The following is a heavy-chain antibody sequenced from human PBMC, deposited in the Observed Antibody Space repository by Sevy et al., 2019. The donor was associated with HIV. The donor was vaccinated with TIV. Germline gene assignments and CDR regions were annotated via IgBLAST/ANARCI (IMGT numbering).Heavy chain of an antibody. V-gene: IGHV3-15*01. CDR1: GFTFSNAW. Sequence: GGSLRLSCAASGFTFSNAWMSWVRQAPGKGLEWVGRIKSKTDGGTTDHAAPVKGRFTISRDDSKNTLYLQMNSLKTEDTAVYYCTTDWRGYCSGGSCYSTADYYGMDVWGQGTTVTVSS. D-gene: IGHD2-15*01. J-gene: IGHJ6*02. CDR2: IKSKTDGGTT. CDR3: TTDWRGYCSGGSCYSTADYYGMDV.